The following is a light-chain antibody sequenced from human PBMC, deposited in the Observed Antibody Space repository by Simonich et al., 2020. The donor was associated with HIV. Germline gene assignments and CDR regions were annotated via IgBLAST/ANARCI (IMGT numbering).Light chain of an antibody. CDR1: SSDVGGYNY. CDR2: DFS. J-gene: IGLJ3*02. Sequence: QSALTQPRSVSGSPGQSVTISCTGTSSDVGGYNYVSLYQQHPGKAPKLMIYDFSTRPSGVSNRFSGSKSGNTASLTISGLQAEDEADYYCSSYTSSTTWVFGGGTKLTVL. CDR3: SSYTSSTTWV. V-gene: IGLV2-11*01.